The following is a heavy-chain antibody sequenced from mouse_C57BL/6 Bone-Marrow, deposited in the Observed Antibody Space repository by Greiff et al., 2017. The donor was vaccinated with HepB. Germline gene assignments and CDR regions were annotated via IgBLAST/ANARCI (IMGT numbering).Heavy chain of an antibody. CDR1: GYTFTDYY. CDR2: INPNNGGT. Sequence: VQLQQSGPELVKPGASVKISCKASGYTFTDYYMNWVKQSHGKSLEWIGDINPNNGGTSYNQKFKGKATLTVDKSSSTAYMELRSLTSEDSAVYYCARDWDVDDYWGQGTALTVSS. D-gene: IGHD4-1*01. J-gene: IGHJ2*01. CDR3: ARDWDVDDY. V-gene: IGHV1-26*01.